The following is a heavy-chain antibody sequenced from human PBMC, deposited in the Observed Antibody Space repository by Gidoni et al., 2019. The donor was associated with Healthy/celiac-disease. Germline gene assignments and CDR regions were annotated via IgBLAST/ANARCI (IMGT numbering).Heavy chain of an antibody. CDR3: ASGGIVVVPAAIWRFDP. CDR2: ISGSGGST. Sequence: EVQLLASGGGLVQPGGSLTLSCAASGFTCSSYAMSWVRQAPGTGLDWVSAISGSGGSTSYADSVKGRFTISRDNSKNTLYLQMNSLRAEDTAVYYCASGGIVVVPAAIWRFDPWGQGTLVTVSS. D-gene: IGHD2-2*01. V-gene: IGHV3-23*01. J-gene: IGHJ5*02. CDR1: GFTCSSYA.